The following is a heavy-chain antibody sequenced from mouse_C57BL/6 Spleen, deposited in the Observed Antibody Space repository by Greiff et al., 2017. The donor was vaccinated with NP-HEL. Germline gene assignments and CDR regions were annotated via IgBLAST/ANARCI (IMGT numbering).Heavy chain of an antibody. CDR1: GYTFTSYW. Sequence: QVQLQQPGTELVKPGASVKLSCKASGYTFTSYWMHWVKQRPGQGLEWIGNITPSNGGTNYNEKFKSKATLTVDKSSSTAYMQLSSLTSEDSAVYYCARSSGDYDWFAYWGQGTLVTVSA. CDR2: ITPSNGGT. D-gene: IGHD2-4*01. V-gene: IGHV1-53*01. J-gene: IGHJ3*01. CDR3: ARSSGDYDWFAY.